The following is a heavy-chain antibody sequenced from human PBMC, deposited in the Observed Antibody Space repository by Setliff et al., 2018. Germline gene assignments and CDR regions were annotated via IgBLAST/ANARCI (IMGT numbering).Heavy chain of an antibody. CDR2: INAGNGNT. CDR1: GGTFSSYA. Sequence: GASVKVSCKASGGTFSSYAISWVRQAPGQGLEWMGWINAGNGNTKYSQKFQGRVTITRDTSASTAYMELSSLRSEDTAVYYCARDTYIGDFWSGYYIQGRFDPWGQGTLVTVSS. D-gene: IGHD3-3*01. V-gene: IGHV1-3*01. J-gene: IGHJ5*02. CDR3: ARDTYIGDFWSGYYIQGRFDP.